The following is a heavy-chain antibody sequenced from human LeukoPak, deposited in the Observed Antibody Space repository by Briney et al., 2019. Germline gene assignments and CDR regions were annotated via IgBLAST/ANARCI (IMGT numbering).Heavy chain of an antibody. V-gene: IGHV3-13*04. D-gene: IGHD3-22*01. Sequence: AGSLTLSCAASGFTFRTYDMHWVRKVTAQGLEWVSAIDTSGGTYYPGSVKGRFTISRENTKNSLYLQMNSLRAGDTAVYYCIRESNYYDSSTSPGYFDLWGRGTLVTVSS. CDR1: GFTFRTYD. CDR2: IDTSGGT. CDR3: IRESNYYDSSTSPGYFDL. J-gene: IGHJ2*01.